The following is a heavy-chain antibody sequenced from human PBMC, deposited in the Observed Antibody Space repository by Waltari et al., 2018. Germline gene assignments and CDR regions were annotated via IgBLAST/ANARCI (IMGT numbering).Heavy chain of an antibody. D-gene: IGHD5-12*01. V-gene: IGHV3-30-3*01. J-gene: IGHJ4*02. CDR3: ARPRGEYSGYPRLDY. CDR1: GFTFSSYA. CDR2: IAYDGSNK. Sequence: QVQLVESGGGVVQPGRSLRLSCAASGFTFSSYAMHWVRQAPGKGLEWVEVIAYDGSNKDYADSVKGRFTISRDNSKNTLYLQMNSLRAEDTAVYYCARPRGEYSGYPRLDYWGQGTLVTVSS.